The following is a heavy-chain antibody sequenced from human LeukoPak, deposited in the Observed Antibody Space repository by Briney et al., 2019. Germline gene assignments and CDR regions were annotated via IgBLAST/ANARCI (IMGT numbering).Heavy chain of an antibody. CDR2: IIPIFGTA. J-gene: IGHJ6*02. Sequence: GASVKVSCKASGGTFSSYGISWVRQAPGQGLEWMGGIIPIFGTANYAQKFQGRVTITADESTSTAYMELSSLRSEDTAVYYCARAAHRMVATSKTSYYYYGMDVWGQGTTVTVSS. D-gene: IGHD5-12*01. CDR1: GGTFSSYG. CDR3: ARAAHRMVATSKTSYYYYGMDV. V-gene: IGHV1-69*13.